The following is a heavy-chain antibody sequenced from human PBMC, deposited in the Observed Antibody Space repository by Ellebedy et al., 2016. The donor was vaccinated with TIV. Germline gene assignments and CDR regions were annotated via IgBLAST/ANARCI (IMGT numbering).Heavy chain of an antibody. CDR2: ISPDGSGT. Sequence: LSLTCAASGFTFTSYWMHWVRQTPEKGLVWVSRISPDGSGTIYADSVKGRFSVSRDNAKNILYLEMNSLRVEDTAVYYCAKTMVTGFDPWGRGIQVTVSS. CDR1: GFTFTSYW. D-gene: IGHD4/OR15-4a*01. V-gene: IGHV3-74*01. CDR3: AKTMVTGFDP. J-gene: IGHJ5*02.